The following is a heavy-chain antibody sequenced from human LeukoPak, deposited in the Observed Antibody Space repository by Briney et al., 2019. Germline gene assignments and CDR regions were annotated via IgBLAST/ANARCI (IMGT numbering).Heavy chain of an antibody. CDR2: ISAYNGNT. Sequence: GASVKVSCKASGYTFTSYAMHWVRQAPGQRLEWMGWISAYNGNTNYAQKLQGRVTMTTDTSTSTAYMELRSLRSEDTAVYYCARDGGSGFFDYWGQGTLVTVSS. D-gene: IGHD3-10*01. CDR3: ARDGGSGFFDY. V-gene: IGHV1-18*01. J-gene: IGHJ4*02. CDR1: GYTFTSYA.